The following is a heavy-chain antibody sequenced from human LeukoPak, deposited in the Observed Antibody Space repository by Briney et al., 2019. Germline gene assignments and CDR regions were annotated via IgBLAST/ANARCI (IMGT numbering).Heavy chain of an antibody. Sequence: SETLSLTCTVSGDSISSSHHYWGWIRQYPGKGLEWIGSIYYSGSTYHNPSLKSRVTISVDTSKNQFSLSMSSVTAADTAVYYCARDRLYYGSGSPFDYWGQGILVTVSS. V-gene: IGHV4-39*07. CDR1: GDSISSSHHY. J-gene: IGHJ4*02. D-gene: IGHD3-10*01. CDR3: ARDRLYYGSGSPFDY. CDR2: IYYSGST.